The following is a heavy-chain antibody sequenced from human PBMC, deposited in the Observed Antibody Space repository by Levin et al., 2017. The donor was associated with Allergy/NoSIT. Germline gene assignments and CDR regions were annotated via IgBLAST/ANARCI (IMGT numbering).Heavy chain of an antibody. D-gene: IGHD4-17*01. Sequence: ASETLSLTCAASGFTFSGSAMHWVRQASGKGLEWVGRIRSKANSYATAYAASVKGRFTISRDDSKNTAYLQMNSLKTEDTAVYYCTSGDYGDYDYYYYMDVWGKGTTVTVSS. V-gene: IGHV3-73*01. J-gene: IGHJ6*03. CDR3: TSGDYGDYDYYYYMDV. CDR2: IRSKANSYAT. CDR1: GFTFSGSA.